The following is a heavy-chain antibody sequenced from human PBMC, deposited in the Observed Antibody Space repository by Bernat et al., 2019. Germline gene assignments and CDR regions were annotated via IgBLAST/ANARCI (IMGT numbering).Heavy chain of an antibody. Sequence: EVQLVESGGGLVQPGGSLRLSCAASGFTFSDHHMDWVRQAPGKGLEWVSLISGDGNNIHYADSVKGRFTISRDNNKNSRYLQMNSLRTEDTGFYYCAKGIGPGAYLVDYWGQGTLVTVSS. D-gene: IGHD2/OR15-2a*01. CDR3: AKGIGPGAYLVDY. J-gene: IGHJ4*02. CDR2: ISGDGNNI. CDR1: GFTFSDHH. V-gene: IGHV3-43*02.